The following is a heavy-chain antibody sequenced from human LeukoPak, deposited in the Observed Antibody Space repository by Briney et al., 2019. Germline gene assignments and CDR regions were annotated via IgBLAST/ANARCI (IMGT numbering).Heavy chain of an antibody. V-gene: IGHV4-61*02. Sequence: SETLSLTCTVSGGSIISGSYYLSWLRQPAGKGLEWIGRIYTSGSTNYNPSLKSRVTISVDTSKNQFSLKLSSVTAADTAVYYCARLRYYDSRPRRLRFDYWGQGTLVTVSS. CDR2: IYTSGST. D-gene: IGHD3-22*01. CDR3: ARLRYYDSRPRRLRFDY. J-gene: IGHJ4*02. CDR1: GGSIISGSYY.